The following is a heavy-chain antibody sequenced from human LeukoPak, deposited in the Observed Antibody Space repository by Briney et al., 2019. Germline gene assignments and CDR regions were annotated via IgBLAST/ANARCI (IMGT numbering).Heavy chain of an antibody. J-gene: IGHJ4*02. Sequence: PGGSLRLSYAASGFTFSSYGMHWVRQAPGKGLEWVAVISYDGSNKYYADSVKGRFTISRDNSKSTLYLQMNSLRAEDTAVYYCAKSLGLPSGTNHSGDYWGQGTLVTVSS. CDR2: ISYDGSNK. D-gene: IGHD3-10*01. CDR3: AKSLGLPSGTNHSGDY. CDR1: GFTFSSYG. V-gene: IGHV3-30*18.